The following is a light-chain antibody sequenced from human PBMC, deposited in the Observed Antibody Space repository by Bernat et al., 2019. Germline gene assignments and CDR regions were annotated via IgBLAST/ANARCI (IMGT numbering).Light chain of an antibody. Sequence: QSVLTQPPSVSGAPGQRVTISCTGSSSNIGAGYDVHWYQQLPGTAPKLLIYGNSNRPSGVPDRFPGSKSGPSASLDITGLQAEDEADYYCQSYDSSLSGPYWVFGGGTKLTVL. V-gene: IGLV1-40*01. CDR2: GNS. J-gene: IGLJ3*02. CDR3: QSYDSSLSGPYWV. CDR1: SSNIGAGYD.